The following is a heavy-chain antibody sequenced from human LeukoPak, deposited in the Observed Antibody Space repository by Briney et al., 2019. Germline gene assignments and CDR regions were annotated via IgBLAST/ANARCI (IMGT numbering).Heavy chain of an antibody. D-gene: IGHD4-23*01. V-gene: IGHV1-46*01. J-gene: IGHJ4*02. CDR3: ARAPYGGINPPFDY. Sequence: ASVKLSCKASGYTFTRFFIHWVRLPPGQGLEWMGTINTSGGTTSYAQKFQGTVTMTRDTSTSTVYMDLSSLRSEDTAVYYCARAPYGGINPPFDYWGQGTLVIVSS. CDR2: INTSGGTT. CDR1: GYTFTRFF.